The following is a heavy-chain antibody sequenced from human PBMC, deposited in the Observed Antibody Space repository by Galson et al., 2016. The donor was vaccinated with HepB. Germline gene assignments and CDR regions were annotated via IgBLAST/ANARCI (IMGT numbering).Heavy chain of an antibody. CDR1: GYTFSHYG. V-gene: IGHV7-4-1*02. Sequence: SVKVSCKAYGYTFSHYGLNWVRQAPGQGLEWMGWINTNTGNPTYSPGFTGRFVFSLDTSISTAYLHISDLRPEDSGVYYCARVLTAGTDGNWIAPWGQGTLVTVSS. CDR3: ARVLTAGTDGNWIAP. D-gene: IGHD6-19*01. CDR2: INTNTGNP. J-gene: IGHJ5*02.